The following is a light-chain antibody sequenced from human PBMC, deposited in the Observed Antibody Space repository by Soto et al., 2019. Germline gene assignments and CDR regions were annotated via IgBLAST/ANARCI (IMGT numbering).Light chain of an antibody. CDR3: QQYNNWPPIS. CDR2: AAS. V-gene: IGKV3-15*01. CDR1: QSVSGN. Sequence: EIVMTQSPATLSVSPGERATLSCRASQSVSGNFAWYQQKPGQAPRLLIYAASTRATGIPARFSGSGSGTAFTLTISSLQSEDFAVYYCQQYNNWPPISFGPGTKVYIK. J-gene: IGKJ3*01.